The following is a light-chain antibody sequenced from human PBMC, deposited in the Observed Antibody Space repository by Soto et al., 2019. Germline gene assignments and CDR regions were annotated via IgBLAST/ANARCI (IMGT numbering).Light chain of an antibody. J-gene: IGKJ1*01. Sequence: EIVLTQSPATLSLSPGERATLSCRASQSISDTLAWYQQKPGQAPRLLIYAASRRATGIPDRFSGSGSGTDFTLTISRLEPEDFAVYYCQQYGSSITFGQGTRLDIK. V-gene: IGKV3-20*01. CDR1: QSISDT. CDR2: AAS. CDR3: QQYGSSIT.